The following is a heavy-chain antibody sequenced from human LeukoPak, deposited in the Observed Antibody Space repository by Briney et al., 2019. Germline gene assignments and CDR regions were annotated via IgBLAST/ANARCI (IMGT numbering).Heavy chain of an antibody. CDR2: ISYDGSNK. D-gene: IGHD3-3*01. Sequence: GRSLRLSCAASGFTFSSYAMHWVRQAPGKGLEWVAVISYDGSNKYYADSVKGRFTISRDNSENTLYLQMNSLRAEDTAVYYCARPRGGGFLEPTYWFDPWGQGTLVTVSS. CDR3: ARPRGGGFLEPTYWFDP. CDR1: GFTFSSYA. J-gene: IGHJ5*02. V-gene: IGHV3-30-3*01.